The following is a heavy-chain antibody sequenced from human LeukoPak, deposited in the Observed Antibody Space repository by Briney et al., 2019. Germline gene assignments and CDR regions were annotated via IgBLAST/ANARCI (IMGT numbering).Heavy chain of an antibody. J-gene: IGHJ6*03. CDR2: IIPIFGTA. CDR1: GGTFISHA. Sequence: ASVKVSCKASGGTFISHAISWVRQAPGQGLEWMGGIIPIFGTANYAQKFQGRVTITTDESTSTAYMELSSLRSEDTAVYYCARARERRFHYYYMDVWGKGTTVTVSS. D-gene: IGHD1-1*01. V-gene: IGHV1-69*05. CDR3: ARARERRFHYYYMDV.